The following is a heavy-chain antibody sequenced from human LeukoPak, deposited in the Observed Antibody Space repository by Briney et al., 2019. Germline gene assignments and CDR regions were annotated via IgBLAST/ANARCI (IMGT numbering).Heavy chain of an antibody. J-gene: IGHJ5*02. D-gene: IGHD1-26*01. CDR1: GYSFTNYW. CDR2: IFPGDSDT. Sequence: AESLKISCKGSGYSFTNYWIGWVRQMPGKGLEWMGIIFPGDSDTRYSPSFQGQVTISADKSIGTAYLQWSSLKASDTAMYYCTRLLYSGSSWFDPWGQGTLVTVSS. V-gene: IGHV5-51*01. CDR3: TRLLYSGSSWFDP.